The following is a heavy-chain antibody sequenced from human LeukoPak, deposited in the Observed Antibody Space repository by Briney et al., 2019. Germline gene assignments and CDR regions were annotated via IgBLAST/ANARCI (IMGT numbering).Heavy chain of an antibody. CDR2: INPNSGGT. Sequence: EASVKVSCTASGYTFTGYYMHWVRQAPGQGLEWMGWINPNSGGTNYAQKFQGWVTMTRDTSISTAYMELSRLRSDDTAVYYCARDLTYYDILTGYPSPGDYWGQGTLVTASS. J-gene: IGHJ4*02. CDR1: GYTFTGYY. CDR3: ARDLTYYDILTGYPSPGDY. D-gene: IGHD3-9*01. V-gene: IGHV1-2*04.